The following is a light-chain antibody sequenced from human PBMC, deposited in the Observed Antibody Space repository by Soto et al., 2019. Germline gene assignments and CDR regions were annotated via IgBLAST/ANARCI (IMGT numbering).Light chain of an antibody. V-gene: IGKV4-1*01. CDR1: QSVLYSSNNKNY. CDR2: WAS. J-gene: IGKJ4*01. CDR3: QQYHSSPVT. Sequence: DIVMTQSPDSLAVSLGERATINCKSSQSVLYSSNNKNYLAWYQQKPGQPPKLLIHWASTRESGVPGRFSGSGSGTYFTLSISSLQAEDVAFYYCQQYHSSPVTFGGGTKVEIK.